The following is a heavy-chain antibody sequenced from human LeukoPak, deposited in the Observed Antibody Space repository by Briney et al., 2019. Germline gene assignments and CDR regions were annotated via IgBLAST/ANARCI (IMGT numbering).Heavy chain of an antibody. V-gene: IGHV4-59*12. Sequence: SETLSLTCTVSGGSISSYYWSWIRQPPGKGLEWIGYIYYSGSTNYNPSLKSRVTISVDKSKNQFSLKLSSVTAADTAVYYCARGLGERWELLPDYYGMDVWGQGTTVTVSS. D-gene: IGHD1-26*01. CDR3: ARGLGERWELLPDYYGMDV. CDR2: IYYSGST. CDR1: GGSISSYY. J-gene: IGHJ6*02.